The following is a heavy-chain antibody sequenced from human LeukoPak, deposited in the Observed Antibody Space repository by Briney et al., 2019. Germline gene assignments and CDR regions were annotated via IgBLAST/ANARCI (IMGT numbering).Heavy chain of an antibody. J-gene: IGHJ4*02. CDR2: ISSSSSYI. CDR1: GFTFSSYS. V-gene: IGHV3-21*01. Sequence: SGGSLRLSCAASGFTFSSYSMNWVRQAPGMGLEWVSSISSSSSYIYYADSVKGRFTISRDNAKNSLYLQMNSLRAEDTAVYYCARGDGGWYYFDYWGQGTLVTVSS. CDR3: ARGDGGWYYFDY. D-gene: IGHD6-19*01.